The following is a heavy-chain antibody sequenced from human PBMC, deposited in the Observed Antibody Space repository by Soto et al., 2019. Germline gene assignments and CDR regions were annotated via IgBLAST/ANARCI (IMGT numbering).Heavy chain of an antibody. CDR2: ISYDGSNK. J-gene: IGHJ4*02. Sequence: QVQLVESGGGVVQPGRSLRLSCAASGFTFSSYGMHWVRQAPGKGLEWVAVISYDGSNKYYADSVKGRFTISRDNSKNTLYLQMNSLRAEDTAVYYCAKDVNGVAGYFDYWGQGTLVTVSS. V-gene: IGHV3-30*18. CDR1: GFTFSSYG. CDR3: AKDVNGVAGYFDY. D-gene: IGHD6-19*01.